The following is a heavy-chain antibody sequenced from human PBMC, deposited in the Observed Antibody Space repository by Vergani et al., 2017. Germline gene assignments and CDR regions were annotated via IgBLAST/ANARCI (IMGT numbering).Heavy chain of an antibody. CDR3: ARHTTYTDS. J-gene: IGHJ4*02. V-gene: IGHV5-51*01. D-gene: IGHD1-1*01. CDR1: EYSFGNYW. CDR2: IYPADSDT. Sequence: EVELVQSGPEMRKPGESFKISCKGSEYSFGNYWIGWVRQMPGKGLEWMGIIYPADSDTRYSPSFQGQVTISADKSISTAFLQWDSLKASDTALYYCARHTTYTDSWGQGTLVTVSS.